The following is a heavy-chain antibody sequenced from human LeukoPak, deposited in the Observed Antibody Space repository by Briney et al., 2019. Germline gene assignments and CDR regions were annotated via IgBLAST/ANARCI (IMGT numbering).Heavy chain of an antibody. J-gene: IGHJ3*02. Sequence: GASVKVSCKASGYTFTGYYMHWVRQAPGQGLEWMGWINPNSGGTNYAQKFQGRVTMTRDTSISTAYMELSRLRSDDTAVYYCARYFYDSSGSSSDASDIWGQGTMVTVSS. CDR3: ARYFYDSSGSSSDASDI. CDR2: INPNSGGT. CDR1: GYTFTGYY. D-gene: IGHD3-22*01. V-gene: IGHV1-2*02.